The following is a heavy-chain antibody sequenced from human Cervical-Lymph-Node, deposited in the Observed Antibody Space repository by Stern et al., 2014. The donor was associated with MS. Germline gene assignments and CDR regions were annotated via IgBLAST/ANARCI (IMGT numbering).Heavy chain of an antibody. CDR1: ENTFTGYY. CDR2: ICPNSGDT. J-gene: IGHJ4*02. CDR3: ARISLGSGIDY. Sequence: VKLVQSGAEVKQPWASMKGTCQASENTFTGYYIHWVRQAHGQVLGWMGWICPNSGDTNYAQRFQDRVSLTSDTSNTLAYMELDRLTSDDTAVYYCARISLGSGIDYWGQGSLVTVSS. D-gene: IGHD1-26*01. V-gene: IGHV1-2*02.